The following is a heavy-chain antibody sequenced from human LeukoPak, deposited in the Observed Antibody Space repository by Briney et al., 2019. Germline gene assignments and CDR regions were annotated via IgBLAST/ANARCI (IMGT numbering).Heavy chain of an antibody. V-gene: IGHV1-18*01. CDR1: GYTFSNFG. CDR3: ARDERSVAAGSLGYFDY. CDR2: ISGDNGKT. Sequence: ALVKVSCKASGYTFSNFGISWVRQAPGQGLEWMGWISGDNGKTNSAPRLQGRITMTTDTSTNTAYMEVRAVRPDDTAMYYCARDERSVAAGSLGYFDYWGQGTLVTVSS. J-gene: IGHJ4*02. D-gene: IGHD6-13*01.